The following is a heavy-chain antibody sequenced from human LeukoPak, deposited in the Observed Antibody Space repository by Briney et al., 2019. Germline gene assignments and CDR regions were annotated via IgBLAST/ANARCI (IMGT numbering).Heavy chain of an antibody. Sequence: GGSLRLSCAASGFTFDDYGMSWVRQAPGKGLEWVSAISGSGGSTYYADSVKGRFTISRDNSKNTLYLQMNSLRAEDTAVYYCAKSRVTYGDAFDIWGQGTMVTVSS. CDR2: ISGSGGST. CDR3: AKSRVTYGDAFDI. V-gene: IGHV3-23*01. CDR1: GFTFDDYG. D-gene: IGHD4-17*01. J-gene: IGHJ3*02.